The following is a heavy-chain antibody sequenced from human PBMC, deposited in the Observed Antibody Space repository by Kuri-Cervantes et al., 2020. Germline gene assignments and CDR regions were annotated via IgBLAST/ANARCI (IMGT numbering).Heavy chain of an antibody. D-gene: IGHD2-2*01. CDR1: GFTFSSYE. Sequence: GGSLRLSCAASGFTFSSYEMNWVRQAPGKGLEWVSYISSSGSTIYYADSVKGRFTISRDNAKNSLYLQMNSLRAEDTAVYYCAKYDRKLVPAASFDYWGQGTLVTVSS. J-gene: IGHJ4*02. CDR2: ISSSGSTI. CDR3: AKYDRKLVPAASFDY. V-gene: IGHV3-48*03.